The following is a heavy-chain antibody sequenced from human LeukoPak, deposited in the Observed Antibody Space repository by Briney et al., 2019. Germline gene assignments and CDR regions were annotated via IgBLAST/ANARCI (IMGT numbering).Heavy chain of an antibody. Sequence: SETLSLTCAVYGGSLSGYYWSWIRQPPGKGLEWIGEINHSGSTNYNPSLKSRVTISVDTSKNQFSLKLSSVTAADTAVYYCARGLGGYYDSRYDYWGQGTLVTVSS. CDR3: ARGLGGYYDSRYDY. J-gene: IGHJ4*02. V-gene: IGHV4-34*01. CDR2: INHSGST. CDR1: GGSLSGYY. D-gene: IGHD3-22*01.